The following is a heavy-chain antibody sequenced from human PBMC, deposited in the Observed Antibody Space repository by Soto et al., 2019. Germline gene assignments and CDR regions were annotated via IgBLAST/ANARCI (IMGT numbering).Heavy chain of an antibody. CDR3: GSDTYDSSGYYGD. CDR2: IYDVGT. J-gene: IGHJ4*02. D-gene: IGHD6-25*01. V-gene: IGHV4-61*01. Sequence: VSLTCTVSGGSVRTGRYYWSWVRQPPGKGLEWIGYIYDVGTNYNPSLKSRVTISLDTPENQFSLKLNSVTAADTAVYYCGSDTYDSSGYYGDWGQGPLVAVSS. CDR1: GGSVRTGRYY.